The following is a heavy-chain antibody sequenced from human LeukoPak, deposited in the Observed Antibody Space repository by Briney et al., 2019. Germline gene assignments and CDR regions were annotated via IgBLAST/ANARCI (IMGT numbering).Heavy chain of an antibody. CDR1: GFTFSSYS. V-gene: IGHV3-21*01. CDR3: ASEDCGGDCYRNDAFDI. CDR2: ISSSSSYI. Sequence: GGSLRLSCAASGFTFSSYSMNWVRQAPGKGMEWVSSISSSSSYIYYADSVKGRFTISKDNARNSLYLQMNSLRAEDTAVYYCASEDCGGDCYRNDAFDIWGQGTMVTASS. D-gene: IGHD2-21*02. J-gene: IGHJ3*02.